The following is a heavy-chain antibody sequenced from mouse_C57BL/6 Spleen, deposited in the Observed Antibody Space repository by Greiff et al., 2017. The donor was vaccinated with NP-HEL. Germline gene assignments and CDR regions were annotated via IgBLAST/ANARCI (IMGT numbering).Heavy chain of an antibody. J-gene: IGHJ1*03. CDR2: IDPSDSYT. CDR1: GYTFTSYW. V-gene: IGHV1-69*01. CDR3: ARTYSNYGYFDV. D-gene: IGHD2-5*01. Sequence: QVQLQQSGAELVMPGASVKLSCKASGYTFTSYWMHWVKQRPGQGLEWIGEIDPSDSYTNYNQKFKGKSTLTVDKSSSTAYVQLSSLTSEDSAVYYWARTYSNYGYFDVWGTRTTVTVSS.